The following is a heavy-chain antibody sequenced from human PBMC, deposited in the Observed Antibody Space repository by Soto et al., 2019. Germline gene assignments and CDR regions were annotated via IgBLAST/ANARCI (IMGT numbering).Heavy chain of an antibody. J-gene: IGHJ4*02. V-gene: IGHV5-51*03. Sequence: EVQLVQSGAEVKKPGESLKISCKGSGYSFTSYRIGWVRQMPGKGLEWMGIIYPGDSDTRYSPSFQGQVTISADKSISTAYLQWSSLKASDTAMYYCARAPGPPDMVRGETDDYWGQGTLVTVSS. D-gene: IGHD3-10*01. CDR3: ARAPGPPDMVRGETDDY. CDR2: IYPGDSDT. CDR1: GYSFTSYR.